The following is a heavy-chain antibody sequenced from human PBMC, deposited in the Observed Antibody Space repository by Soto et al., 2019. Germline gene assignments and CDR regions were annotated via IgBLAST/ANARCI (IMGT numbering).Heavy chain of an antibody. CDR2: IYYSGST. D-gene: IGHD3-10*01. J-gene: IGHJ6*02. Sequence: KSSETLSLTCTVSVGSVSSGSYYWIWIRQPPGKGLEWIGYIYYSGSTNYNPSLKSRVTISVDTSKNQFSLKLSSVTAADTAVYYCARDRGTAGPEGGYYYYGMDVCGQGTTVTVSS. CDR1: VGSVSSGSYY. V-gene: IGHV4-61*01. CDR3: ARDRGTAGPEGGYYYYGMDV.